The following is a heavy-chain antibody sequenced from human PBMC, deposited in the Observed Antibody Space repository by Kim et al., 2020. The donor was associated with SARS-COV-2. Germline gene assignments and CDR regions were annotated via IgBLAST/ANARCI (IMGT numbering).Heavy chain of an antibody. V-gene: IGHV3-30*07. J-gene: IGHJ6*02. CDR3: ARERGLLPLYYYYYGMDV. D-gene: IGHD1-26*01. Sequence: KGRFTISRDNSKNTLYLQMNSLRAEDTAVYYCARERGLLPLYYYYYGMDVWGQGTTVTVSS.